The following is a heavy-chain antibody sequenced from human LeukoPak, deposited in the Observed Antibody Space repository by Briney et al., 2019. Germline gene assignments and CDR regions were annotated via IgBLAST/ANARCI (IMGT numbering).Heavy chain of an antibody. V-gene: IGHV4-34*01. J-gene: IGHJ4*02. Sequence: SETLSLTCAVYGGSFSGYYWSWIRQPPGKGLEWIGEINHSGSTNYNPSLKSRVTISVDTSKNQFSLKLSSVTAADTAVYYCARGRRSIAARFDYWGQGTLDTVSS. CDR2: INHSGST. CDR3: ARGRRSIAARFDY. CDR1: GGSFSGYY. D-gene: IGHD6-6*01.